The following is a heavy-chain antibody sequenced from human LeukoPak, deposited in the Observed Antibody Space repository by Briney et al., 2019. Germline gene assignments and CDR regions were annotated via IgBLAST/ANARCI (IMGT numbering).Heavy chain of an antibody. CDR1: GYTFTSYF. D-gene: IGHD6-19*01. J-gene: IGHJ4*02. CDR3: ARDPEGSGCYFDY. V-gene: IGHV1-46*01. CDR2: INPSGCST. Sequence: GASVKVSCKASGYTFTSYFMHWVRQAPGQGLEWMGIINPSGCSTSYAQKFQGRVTMTRDTSTSMIYMELTSLRSEDTAVYYCARDPEGSGCYFDYWGQGTLVTVSS.